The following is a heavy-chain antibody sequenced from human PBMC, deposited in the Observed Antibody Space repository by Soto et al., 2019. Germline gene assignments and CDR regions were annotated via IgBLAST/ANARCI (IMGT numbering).Heavy chain of an antibody. CDR1: GFAFSSHP. CDR3: ARRVIGSSRAFDI. V-gene: IGHV3-23*01. Sequence: PGGSLRLSCAASGFAFSSHPMSWVRQAPEKGLEWVAGISDGGGLTYNADSVRGRFTISRDNSRNTLYLQMNSLRAEDTAVYYRARRVIGSSRAFDIWGQGTMVTVSS. D-gene: IGHD3-10*01. J-gene: IGHJ3*02. CDR2: ISDGGGLT.